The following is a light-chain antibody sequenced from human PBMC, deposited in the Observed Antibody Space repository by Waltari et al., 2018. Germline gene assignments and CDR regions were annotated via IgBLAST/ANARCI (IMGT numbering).Light chain of an antibody. J-gene: IGKJ1*01. V-gene: IGKV3-20*01. CDR1: QSVGRT. CDR2: GAS. Sequence: EIVLTQFPGTLSLSPGERATLSCRASQSVGRTLAWYQQKPGQAPRLLMYGASSRATGTPDRFSGSGSGTDFSLTISRLEPEDFAVYYCQHYVRLPATFGQGTKVEIK. CDR3: QHYVRLPAT.